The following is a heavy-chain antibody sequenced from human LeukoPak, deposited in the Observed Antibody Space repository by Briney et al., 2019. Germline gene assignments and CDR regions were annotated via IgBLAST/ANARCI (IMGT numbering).Heavy chain of an antibody. J-gene: IGHJ6*02. Sequence: ASVKVSCKASGYTFTSYGISWVRQAPGQGLEWMGWISAYNGNTNYAQKLQGRVTMTTDTSTSTAYMELRSLRSDDTAVYYCARDHRHIVLVPALYGMDVWGQGTTVTVSS. V-gene: IGHV1-18*01. CDR3: ARDHRHIVLVPALYGMDV. D-gene: IGHD2-2*01. CDR2: ISAYNGNT. CDR1: GYTFTSYG.